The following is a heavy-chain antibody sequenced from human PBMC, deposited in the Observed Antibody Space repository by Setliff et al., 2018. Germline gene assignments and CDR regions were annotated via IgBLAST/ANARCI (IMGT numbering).Heavy chain of an antibody. CDR1: YYSISSGYY. J-gene: IGHJ6*02. CDR2: MYHSGST. V-gene: IGHV4-38-2*02. D-gene: IGHD2-21*02. Sequence: SETLSLTCAVSYYSISSGYYWGWIRQPPGKGLEWIGSMYHSGSTYYSPSLESRVTISVDMSKNHLSLKLSSVTAADTAVYYCAKEYMVTSFVRNSHQHYGMDVWGPGTTVTVSS. CDR3: AKEYMVTSFVRNSHQHYGMDV.